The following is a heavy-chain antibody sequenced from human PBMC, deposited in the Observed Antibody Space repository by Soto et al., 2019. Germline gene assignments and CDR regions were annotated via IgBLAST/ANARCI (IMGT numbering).Heavy chain of an antibody. Sequence: PGGSVRLSCAASGFTFSSDSMNWVRQAPGKGPEWISYIGPSHNDIGYAASVKGRFTISRDNSKNSLYLQMNSLRAEDTAVYYCARDPLWGTAMVLWYFDLWGRGTLVTVSS. V-gene: IGHV3-21*05. CDR1: GFTFSSDS. CDR3: ARDPLWGTAMVLWYFDL. J-gene: IGHJ2*01. D-gene: IGHD5-18*01. CDR2: IGPSHNDI.